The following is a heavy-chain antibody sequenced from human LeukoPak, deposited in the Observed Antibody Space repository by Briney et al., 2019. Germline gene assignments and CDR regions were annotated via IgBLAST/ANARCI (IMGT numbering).Heavy chain of an antibody. J-gene: IGHJ4*02. CDR1: GFTFSSYW. CDR3: ASPRYCSSTSCYLFY. Sequence: AGGSLRLSCAASGFTFSSYWMSWVRQAPGKGLEWVANIKQDGSEKYYVDSVKGRFTISRDNAKNSLYLQMNSPRAEDTAVYYCASPRYCSSTSCYLFYWGQGTLVTVSS. V-gene: IGHV3-7*01. D-gene: IGHD2-2*01. CDR2: IKQDGSEK.